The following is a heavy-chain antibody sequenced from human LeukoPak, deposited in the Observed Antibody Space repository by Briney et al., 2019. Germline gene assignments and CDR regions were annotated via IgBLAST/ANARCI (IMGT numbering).Heavy chain of an antibody. V-gene: IGHV4-59*01. J-gene: IGHJ5*02. CDR1: GGSISSYY. Sequence: PSETLSLTCTVSGGSISSYYWSWIRQPPGKGLEWIGYIYYSGSTNYNPSPKSRVTISVDTTKNQFSLKLSSVTAADTAVYYCAREAGYCSGGSCYRYNWFDPWGQGTLVTVSS. CDR2: IYYSGST. D-gene: IGHD2-15*01. CDR3: AREAGYCSGGSCYRYNWFDP.